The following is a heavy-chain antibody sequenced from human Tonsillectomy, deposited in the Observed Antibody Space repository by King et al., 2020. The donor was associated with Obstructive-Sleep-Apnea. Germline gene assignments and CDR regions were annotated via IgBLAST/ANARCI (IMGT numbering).Heavy chain of an antibody. CDR2: INSDGSSA. CDR3: ARAGVLWFGEILDY. Sequence: VQLVESGGGLVQPGGSLRLSCAASGFTFSSYWMHWVRQAPGKGLVWVSRINSDGSSASYADSVKGRFTISRDNAKNTLYLQMNSLRAEDTAVYYCARAGVLWFGEILDYWGQGTLVTVSS. D-gene: IGHD3-10*01. V-gene: IGHV3-74*01. CDR1: GFTFSSYW. J-gene: IGHJ4*02.